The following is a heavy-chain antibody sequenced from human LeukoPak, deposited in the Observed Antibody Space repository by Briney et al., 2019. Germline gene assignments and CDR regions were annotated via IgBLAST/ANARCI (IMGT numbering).Heavy chain of an antibody. CDR3: AKDTSSSSLFLPDY. Sequence: GGSLRLSCAASGFTFSNAWMSWVRQAPGKGLEWVGRIKSKTDGGTTDYAAPVKGRFTISRDDSKNTLYLQMNSLKTEDTAVYYCAKDTSSSSLFLPDYWGQGTLVTVSS. J-gene: IGHJ4*02. CDR1: GFTFSNAW. V-gene: IGHV3-15*01. CDR2: IKSKTDGGTT. D-gene: IGHD6-6*01.